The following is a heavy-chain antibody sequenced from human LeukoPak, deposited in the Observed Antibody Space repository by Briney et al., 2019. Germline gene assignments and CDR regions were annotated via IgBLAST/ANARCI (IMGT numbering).Heavy chain of an antibody. V-gene: IGHV4-34*01. CDR1: GGSFSGYY. CDR2: INHSGST. J-gene: IGHJ5*02. Sequence: SETLSLTCAVYGGSFSGYYWSWIRQPPGKGLEWIGEINHSGSTNYNPSLKSRVTISVDTSTNQFYLKLSSVTAADTAVYYCARGVGSSWYFLWFDPWGQGTLVTVSS. D-gene: IGHD6-13*01. CDR3: ARGVGSSWYFLWFDP.